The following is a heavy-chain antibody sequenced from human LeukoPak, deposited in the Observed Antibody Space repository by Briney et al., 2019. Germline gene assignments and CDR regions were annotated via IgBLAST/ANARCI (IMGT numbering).Heavy chain of an antibody. J-gene: IGHJ4*02. D-gene: IGHD4-17*01. CDR3: ARTRDYGDYGELD. CDR2: IIPILGIA. Sequence: RASVKVSCKASGGTFSSYAISWVRRAPGQGLEWMGRIIPILGIANYAQKFQGRVTITADKSTSTAYMELSSLRSEDTAVYYCARTRDYGDYGELDWGQGTLVTVSS. V-gene: IGHV1-69*04. CDR1: GGTFSSYA.